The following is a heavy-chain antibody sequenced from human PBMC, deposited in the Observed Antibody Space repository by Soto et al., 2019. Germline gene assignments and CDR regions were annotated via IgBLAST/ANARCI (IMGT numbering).Heavy chain of an antibody. Sequence: EVQLLESGGGLVQPGGSLRLSCAASGFTFISYAMNWVRQAPGKGLQWVSAISGGGDATFYADSVKGRFTISRDTSRTTVTLQINILAADDTAVYSCASKVPGSTTRPDYWYFDLWGRGTLVTVSS. CDR3: ASKVPGSTTRPDYWYFDL. V-gene: IGHV3-23*01. CDR1: GFTFISYA. J-gene: IGHJ2*01. D-gene: IGHD3-10*01. CDR2: ISGGGDAT.